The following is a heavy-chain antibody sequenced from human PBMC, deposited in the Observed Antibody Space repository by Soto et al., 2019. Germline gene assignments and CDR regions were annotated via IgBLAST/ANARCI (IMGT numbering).Heavy chain of an antibody. CDR1: EFTISSYS. CDR2: ISYDGSSK. V-gene: IGHV3-30-3*01. J-gene: IGHJ4*02. D-gene: IGHD6-19*01. CDR3: ARDAVAMDY. Sequence: LXLSCAGSEFTISSYSIHWVRQAPGKGLEWVAVISYDGSSKYNSDSVKGPFTISRDKSKNTVYLQMHSLTVEDTAVYYCARDAVAMDYWGRGTLVTVPS.